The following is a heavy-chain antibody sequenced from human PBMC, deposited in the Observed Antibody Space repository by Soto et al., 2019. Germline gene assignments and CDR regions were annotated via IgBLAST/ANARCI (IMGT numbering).Heavy chain of an antibody. CDR3: ARQGIGNLHGLVDV. CDR1: GGSIDGYN. D-gene: IGHD3-10*01. Sequence: QVQLQESGPGLVKPSETLSLTCTVSGGSIDGYNCAWIRQPPGKALEWVVYVYYNGGSSYNPSLKSRVTLSTDTSKSQFSLQLRSVTAADTAVYYCARQGIGNLHGLVDVWGRGTTVTVSS. J-gene: IGHJ6*02. V-gene: IGHV4-59*08. CDR2: VYYNGGS.